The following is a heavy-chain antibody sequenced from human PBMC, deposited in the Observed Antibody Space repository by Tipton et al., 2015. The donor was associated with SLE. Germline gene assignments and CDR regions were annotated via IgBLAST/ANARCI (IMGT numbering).Heavy chain of an antibody. V-gene: IGHV4-30-2*03. J-gene: IGHJ4*02. CDR2: IYQSGRT. CDR1: GASISSGGYS. D-gene: IGHD3-16*01. Sequence: TLSLTCAVSGASISSGGYSWNWVRQPPGKGLEWIGNIYQSGRTYYNPSLKSRVTISVDTSKNQLSLRLTSVTGADTAVYYCARHDYDTYCFDYWGQGTLVTVSS. CDR3: ARHDYDTYCFDY.